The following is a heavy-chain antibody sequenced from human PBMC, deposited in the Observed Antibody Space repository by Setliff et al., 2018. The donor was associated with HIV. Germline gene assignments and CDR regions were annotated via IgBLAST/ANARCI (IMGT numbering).Heavy chain of an antibody. CDR2: IDAGNGNT. D-gene: IGHD6-6*01. CDR3: ARGFSVYSSSDPLLNWFDP. Sequence: GASVKVSCKASGYTFTSYAMHWVRQAPGQRLEWMGWIDAGNGNTKYSQKFQGRVTITRDTSASTAYMELNSLRSEDTAVYYCARGFSVYSSSDPLLNWFDPWGQGTQVTVSS. CDR1: GYTFTSYA. J-gene: IGHJ5*02. V-gene: IGHV1-3*01.